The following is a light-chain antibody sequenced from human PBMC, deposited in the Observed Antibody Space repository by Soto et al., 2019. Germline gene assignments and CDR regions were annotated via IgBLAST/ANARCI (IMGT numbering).Light chain of an antibody. V-gene: IGKV1-5*03. Sequence: DIQMTQSPSTLSASVGDRVTITCRASQSISSWLAWYQQKPGKAPKLLIYKASSLHSGVPSRFSGSGSGTEFTRTISGLQPDDFESYYCQQYNSYSTFGQGTKVEMK. J-gene: IGKJ1*01. CDR3: QQYNSYST. CDR1: QSISSW. CDR2: KAS.